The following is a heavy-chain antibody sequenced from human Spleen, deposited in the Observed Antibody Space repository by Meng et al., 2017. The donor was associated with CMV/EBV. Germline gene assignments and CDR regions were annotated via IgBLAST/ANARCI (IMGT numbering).Heavy chain of an antibody. J-gene: IGHJ5*02. Sequence: ASVKVSCKASGYTSTNYGISWVRRAPGHGLEWMGWITTDNGNTNYARNLEDRVTMTADTSTSTAYMELMSLTPDDTAVYYCARDPRPECSSSTCSLAHWGQGTLVTVSS. V-gene: IGHV1-18*01. CDR1: GYTSTNYG. CDR2: ITTDNGNT. CDR3: ARDPRPECSSSTCSLAH. D-gene: IGHD2-2*01.